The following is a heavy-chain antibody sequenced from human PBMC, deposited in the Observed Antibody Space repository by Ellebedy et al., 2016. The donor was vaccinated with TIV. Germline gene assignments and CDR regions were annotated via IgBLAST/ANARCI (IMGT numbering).Heavy chain of an antibody. Sequence: MPSETLSLTCAVSGYSTSSSNWWGWIRQPPGKGLEWSGYIYYTGNTYYNPSLKSRVTISVDTSKNQFSLKLSSVTAADTAVYYCARQGYRGYSYGATYTPFDYWGQGTLVTVSS. CDR1: GYSTSSSNW. CDR2: IYYTGNT. D-gene: IGHD5-18*01. V-gene: IGHV4-28*01. CDR3: ARQGYRGYSYGATYTPFDY. J-gene: IGHJ4*02.